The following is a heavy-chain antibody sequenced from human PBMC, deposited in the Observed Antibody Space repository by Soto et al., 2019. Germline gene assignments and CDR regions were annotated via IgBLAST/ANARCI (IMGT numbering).Heavy chain of an antibody. J-gene: IGHJ4*02. CDR3: ARVHKIAAAGIDY. CDR2: IWYDGSNK. Sequence: ESGGGVVQPGRSLRLSCAASGFTFSSYGMHWVRQAPGKGLEWVAVIWYDGSNKYYADSVKGRFTISRDNSKNTLYLQMNSLRAEDTAVYYCARVHKIAAAGIDYWGQGTLVTVSS. D-gene: IGHD6-13*01. CDR1: GFTFSSYG. V-gene: IGHV3-33*01.